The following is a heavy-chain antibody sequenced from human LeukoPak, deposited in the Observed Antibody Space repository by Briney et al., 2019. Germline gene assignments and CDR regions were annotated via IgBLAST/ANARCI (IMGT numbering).Heavy chain of an antibody. J-gene: IGHJ4*02. V-gene: IGHV4-4*02. CDR3: VRNAGNSDYDS. CDR2: IYHNGAT. Sequence: SETLSLTCTVSGDSISNRNCWTWVRQPPGKGLEWIGEIYHNGATNYKPPLKSRVTMSLDKSKNQFSLKLNSVTAADTAVYYCVRNAGNSDYDSWGQGTLVTVSS. CDR1: GDSISNRNC. D-gene: IGHD4-23*01.